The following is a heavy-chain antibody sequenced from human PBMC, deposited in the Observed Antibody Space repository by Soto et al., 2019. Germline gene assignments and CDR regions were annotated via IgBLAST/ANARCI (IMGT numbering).Heavy chain of an antibody. CDR3: ARGFSAGKGSPPDF. CDR2: ISAYNGNT. Sequence: QIQLVQSGGEVKKPGASVKVSCKSSGYNFISHSITWVRQAPGQGLEWMGRISAYNGNTNYAQKLQGRVTMTTDTSTNTAYMELRSLRSDDTAVYYCARGFSAGKGSPPDFWGQGALVTVSS. D-gene: IGHD6-13*01. CDR1: GYNFISHS. J-gene: IGHJ4*02. V-gene: IGHV1-18*01.